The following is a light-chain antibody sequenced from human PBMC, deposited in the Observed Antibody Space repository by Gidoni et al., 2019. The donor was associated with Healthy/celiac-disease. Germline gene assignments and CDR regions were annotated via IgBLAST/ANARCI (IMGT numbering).Light chain of an antibody. CDR3: QQSYSTPWT. V-gene: IGKV1-39*01. J-gene: IGKJ1*01. Sequence: DIHIPPSPSSLSASVGDRVTITCRASQSISSYLNWYQQKPGKAPKLLIYAASSLQSGVPSRFSGSGSGTDFTLTISSLQPEDFATYYCQQSYSTPWTFXXXTKVEIK. CDR2: AAS. CDR1: QSISSY.